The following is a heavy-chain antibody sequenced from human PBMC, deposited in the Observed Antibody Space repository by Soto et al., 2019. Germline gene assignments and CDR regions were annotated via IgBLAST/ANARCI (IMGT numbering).Heavy chain of an antibody. CDR3: VGGRGRLVGFDY. Sequence: QVQLQQWGAGLLKPSETLSLTCAANTESFSNYYWSWIRQPPGKGLEWVGEINDSGNTNYSPSLKGRVTISVDTSKNQFSLKLASVTAADTAIYYCVGGRGRLVGFDYWGQGTLVTVSS. V-gene: IGHV4-34*01. D-gene: IGHD2-8*02. CDR1: TESFSNYY. J-gene: IGHJ4*02. CDR2: INDSGNT.